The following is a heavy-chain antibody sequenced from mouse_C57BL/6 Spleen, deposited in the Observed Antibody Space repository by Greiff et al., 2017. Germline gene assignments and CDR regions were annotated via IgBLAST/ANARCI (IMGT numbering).Heavy chain of an antibody. D-gene: IGHD1-1*01. J-gene: IGHJ2*01. Sequence: EVQLQQSGAELVRPGASVKLSCTASGFNIKDDYMHWVKQRPEQGLEWIGWIDPENGDTEYASKFQGKATIPADTSSNTAYLQLSSLTSEDTAVYYCTTGPNYGRNYWGQGTTLTVSS. V-gene: IGHV14-4*01. CDR2: IDPENGDT. CDR3: TTGPNYGRNY. CDR1: GFNIKDDY.